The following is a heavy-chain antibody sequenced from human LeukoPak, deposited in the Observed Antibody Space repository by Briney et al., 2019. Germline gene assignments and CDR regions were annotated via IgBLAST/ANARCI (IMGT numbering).Heavy chain of an antibody. CDR1: GGSISRYY. V-gene: IGHV4-59*08. Sequence: SETLSLTCTVSGGSISRYYWSWIRQPPGKGLEWIGYIYYSGSTKYNPSLKSRVTISVDTSKNQFSLRLSSVTAADTAIYYCARTGITGTTNYYYYYMDVWGKGTTVTVSS. J-gene: IGHJ6*03. D-gene: IGHD1-7*01. CDR3: ARTGITGTTNYYYYYMDV. CDR2: IYYSGST.